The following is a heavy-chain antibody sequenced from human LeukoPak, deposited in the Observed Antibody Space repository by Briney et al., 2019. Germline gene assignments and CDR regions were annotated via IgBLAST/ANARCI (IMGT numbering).Heavy chain of an antibody. CDR3: ARGLRVSPAFDY. CDR2: IIPIFGTA. Sequence: GASVKVPCKASGGTFSSYAISWVRQAPGQGLEWMGGIIPIFGTANYAQKFQGRVTITADESTSTAYMELSSLRSEDTAVYYCARGLRVSPAFDYWGQGTLVTVSS. V-gene: IGHV1-69*13. CDR1: GGTFSSYA. J-gene: IGHJ4*02. D-gene: IGHD2-2*01.